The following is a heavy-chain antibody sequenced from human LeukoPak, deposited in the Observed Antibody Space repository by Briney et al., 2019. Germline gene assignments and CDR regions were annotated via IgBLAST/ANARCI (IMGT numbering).Heavy chain of an antibody. CDR1: GFTFSSYE. Sequence: GGSLRLSCAASGFTFSSYEMNWVREAPGKGLVWVSYISSSGSTIYYADSVKGRFTISRDNAKNSLYLQMNSLRAEDTAVYYCARDRGNYVIPNWFDPWGQGTLVTVSS. CDR2: ISSSGSTI. D-gene: IGHD4-11*01. V-gene: IGHV3-48*03. CDR3: ARDRGNYVIPNWFDP. J-gene: IGHJ5*02.